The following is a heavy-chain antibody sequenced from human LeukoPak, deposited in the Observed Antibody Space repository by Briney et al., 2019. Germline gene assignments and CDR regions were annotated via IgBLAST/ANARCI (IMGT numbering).Heavy chain of an antibody. CDR2: IIPIFGTA. Sequence: GSSVKVSCKASGGTFSSYAISWVRQAPGQGLEWMGGIIPIFGTANYAQKFQGRVTMTRDTSTSIVYMELSSLRSEDTAVYYCASTRGFGELSGYWGQGTLVTVSS. V-gene: IGHV1-69*05. CDR1: GGTFSSYA. J-gene: IGHJ4*02. CDR3: ASTRGFGELSGY. D-gene: IGHD3-10*01.